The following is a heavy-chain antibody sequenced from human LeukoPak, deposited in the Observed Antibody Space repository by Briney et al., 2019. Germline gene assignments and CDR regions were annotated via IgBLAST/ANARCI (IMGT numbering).Heavy chain of an antibody. CDR3: ARDPTDYDSSGYYLYYFDY. CDR2: ISSSSSYI. D-gene: IGHD3-22*01. Sequence: NSGGSLRLSCAASGFTFSSYSMNWVRQAPGKGLEWVSSISSSSSYIYYADSVKGRFTISRDNAKNSLYLQMNSLRAEDTAVYYCARDPTDYDSSGYYLYYFDYWGQGTLVTVSS. V-gene: IGHV3-21*01. J-gene: IGHJ4*02. CDR1: GFTFSSYS.